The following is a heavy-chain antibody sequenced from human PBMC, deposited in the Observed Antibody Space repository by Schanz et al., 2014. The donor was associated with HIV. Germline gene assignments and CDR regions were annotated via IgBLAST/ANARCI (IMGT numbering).Heavy chain of an antibody. CDR3: ARVKYCSGTSCPWSWYFEL. D-gene: IGHD2-2*01. CDR1: GFTFSSYD. Sequence: EVQLVESGGGLVQPGGSLRLSCAASGFTFSSYDMHWFRQCRGKGEESVSTIYTTGATHYQASVEGRFTISRENAKNSLYLQMNSLRAGDTAVYYCARVKYCSGTSCPWSWYFELWGR. V-gene: IGHV3-13*01. J-gene: IGHJ2*01. CDR2: IYTTGAT.